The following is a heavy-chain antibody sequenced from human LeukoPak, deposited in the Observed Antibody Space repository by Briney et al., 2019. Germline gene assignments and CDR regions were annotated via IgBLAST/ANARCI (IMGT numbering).Heavy chain of an antibody. D-gene: IGHD2-2*01. V-gene: IGHV3-13*01. CDR2: IGTAGDT. J-gene: IGHJ6*03. CDR1: GFTFISYD. Sequence: GGSLRLSCAASGFTFISYDMHWVRQATGKGLEWVSAIGTAGDTYYPGSVKGRFTISRENAKNSLYLQMNSLRAGDTAVYYCAREYCSSTSCYGNMDVWGKGTTVTVSS. CDR3: AREYCSSTSCYGNMDV.